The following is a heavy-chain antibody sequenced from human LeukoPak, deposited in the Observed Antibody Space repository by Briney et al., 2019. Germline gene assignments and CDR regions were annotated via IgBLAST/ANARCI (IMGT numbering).Heavy chain of an antibody. Sequence: QPGGSLRLSCAASGFTFSSYAMSWVRQAPGKGLEWVSAISGSGGSTYYADSVKGRFAISRDNSKNTLYLQMNSLRAEDTAVYYCAKDLSRAQYSGSYFEYFQHWGQGTLVTVSS. V-gene: IGHV3-23*01. D-gene: IGHD1-26*01. CDR2: ISGSGGST. CDR1: GFTFSSYA. J-gene: IGHJ1*01. CDR3: AKDLSRAQYSGSYFEYFQH.